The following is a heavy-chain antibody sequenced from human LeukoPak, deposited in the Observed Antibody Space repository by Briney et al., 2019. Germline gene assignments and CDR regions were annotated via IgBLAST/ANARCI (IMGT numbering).Heavy chain of an antibody. CDR1: GGSISSGSYY. CDR2: IYSSGST. D-gene: IGHD6-13*01. V-gene: IGHV4-61*02. CDR3: ARHEWQQLVKFDY. Sequence: SETLSLTCTVSGGSISSGSYYWSWIRQPAGKGLEWIGRIYSSGSTNYNPSLKSRVTISLDTSKNQFSLKLSSVTAADTAVYYCARHEWQQLVKFDYWGQGALVTVSS. J-gene: IGHJ4*02.